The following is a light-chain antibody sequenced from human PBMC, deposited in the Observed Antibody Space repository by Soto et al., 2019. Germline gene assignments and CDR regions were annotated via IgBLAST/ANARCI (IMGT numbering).Light chain of an antibody. CDR2: AAS. CDR1: QGIRDF. CDR3: QQFNVYPLT. J-gene: IGKJ4*01. V-gene: IGKV1-9*01. Sequence: DIQLTQSPSFLSASVGDRVTITCRASQGIRDFLAWYQQKPGKAPKLLIYAASTVQAGVPTRFSGFASGTEFTLTISNLQPADSATYYCQQFNVYPLTFGGGTKVEIK.